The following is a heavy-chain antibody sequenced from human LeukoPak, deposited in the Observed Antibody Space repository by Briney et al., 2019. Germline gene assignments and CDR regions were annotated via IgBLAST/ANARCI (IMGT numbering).Heavy chain of an antibody. CDR3: ARLPGQLYYFDY. D-gene: IGHD1-14*01. CDR1: GGSFSGYS. J-gene: IGHJ4*02. CDR2: INHGGIT. V-gene: IGHV4-34*01. Sequence: SETLSLTCAVYGGSFSGYSWSWIRQPPGKGLEWIGEINHGGITNYNPSLERRVTMSVDMSRNQFSLRLRSVTAADTAVYYCARLPGQLYYFDYWGQGTLVTVSS.